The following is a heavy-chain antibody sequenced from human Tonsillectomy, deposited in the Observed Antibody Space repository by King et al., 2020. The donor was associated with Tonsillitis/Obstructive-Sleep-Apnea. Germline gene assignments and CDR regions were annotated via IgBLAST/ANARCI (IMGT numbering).Heavy chain of an antibody. CDR3: ASHVIELVPAAIPKNWFDP. J-gene: IGHJ5*01. Sequence: QLQESGPGLVKPSETLSLTCTVSGGPISSSSYYWGWIRQPPGKGLEWIGSIYYSGSTYYNPSLKSRVTISVDTSKNQFSLKLSSVTAADTAVYYCASHVIELVPAAIPKNWFDPCGQGTLVTVSS. V-gene: IGHV4-39*01. CDR2: IYYSGST. D-gene: IGHD2-2*02. CDR1: GGPISSSSYY.